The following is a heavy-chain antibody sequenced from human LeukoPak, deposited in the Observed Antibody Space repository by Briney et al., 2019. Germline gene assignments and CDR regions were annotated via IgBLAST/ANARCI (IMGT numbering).Heavy chain of an antibody. CDR2: IKQDGNEK. CDR1: GFTFSNYW. J-gene: IGHJ4*02. CDR3: ARGSGTYYNY. V-gene: IGHV3-7*01. D-gene: IGHD1-26*01. Sequence: GGSLRLSCAASGFTFSNYWMSWVRQAPGKGLEWVANIKQDGNEKYYVDSVKGRFTISRDNAKSSLYLQMNSLRAEDMAMYYCARGSGTYYNYWGQGTLVTVSS.